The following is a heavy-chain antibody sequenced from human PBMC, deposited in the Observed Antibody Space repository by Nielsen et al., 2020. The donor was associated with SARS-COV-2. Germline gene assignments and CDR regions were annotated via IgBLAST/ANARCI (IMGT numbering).Heavy chain of an antibody. CDR2: IVVGSGNT. V-gene: IGHV1-58*01. D-gene: IGHD1-26*01. Sequence: WVRQAPGQRLEWIGWIVVGSGNTNYAQKFQERVTITRDMSTSTAYMELSSLRSEDTAVYYCARALGREVGAKSGLGYYYYMDVWGKGTTVTVSS. CDR3: ARALGREVGAKSGLGYYYYMDV. J-gene: IGHJ6*03.